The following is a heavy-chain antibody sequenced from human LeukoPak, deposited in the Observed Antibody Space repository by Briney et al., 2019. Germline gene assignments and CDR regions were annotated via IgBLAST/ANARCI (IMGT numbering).Heavy chain of an antibody. D-gene: IGHD6-19*01. CDR2: IRYDGSNK. CDR3: AKDRIAVAGTYNWFDP. CDR1: GFTFSSYG. Sequence: GGSLRLSCAASGFTFSSYGMHWVRQAPGKGLEWVAFIRYDGSNKYYADSVKGRFTISRDNSKNTLYLQMNSLRAEDTAVYYCAKDRIAVAGTYNWFDPWGQGTLVTVSS. J-gene: IGHJ5*02. V-gene: IGHV3-30*02.